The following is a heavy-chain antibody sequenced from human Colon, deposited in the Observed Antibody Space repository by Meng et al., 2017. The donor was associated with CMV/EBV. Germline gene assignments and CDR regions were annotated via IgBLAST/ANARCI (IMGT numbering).Heavy chain of an antibody. V-gene: IGHV3-7*03. Sequence: GESLKISCVVSGHTFTTYWMTWVRQAPGKGLEWVANTRQDGTESYYGDSVKGRFIISRDNRNASLYLQMNDLRVEDTAVYYCAREMGYNWDLDHPYGMDVWGQGTTVTASS. D-gene: IGHD1-20*01. CDR2: TRQDGTES. CDR1: GHTFTTYW. CDR3: AREMGYNWDLDHPYGMDV. J-gene: IGHJ6*02.